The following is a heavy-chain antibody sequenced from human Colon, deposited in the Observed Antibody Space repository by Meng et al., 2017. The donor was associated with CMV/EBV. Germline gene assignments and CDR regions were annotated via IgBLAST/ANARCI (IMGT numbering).Heavy chain of an antibody. D-gene: IGHD3-22*01. CDR2: IYWDGDK. CDR3: AHSWYYYDSSGYLYLDY. J-gene: IGHJ4*02. CDR1: SLSSTGVG. Sequence: SLSSTGVGVGWIRQPPGKAPEWLALIYWDGDKRYSPSLKSRLTVTKDTSKNQVVLTMTNMAPVDTATYFCAHSWYYYDSSGYLYLDYWGQGTLVTVSS. V-gene: IGHV2-5*02.